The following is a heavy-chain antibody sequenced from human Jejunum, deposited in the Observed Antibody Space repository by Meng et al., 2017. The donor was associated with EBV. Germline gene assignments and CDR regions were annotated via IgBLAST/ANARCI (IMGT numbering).Heavy chain of an antibody. CDR1: GDRVSSNSVA. V-gene: IGHV6-1*01. CDR2: TYYRSKWYN. Sequence: HVQLRQAGPGPAKPPQTLTLTCAISGDRVSSNSVAWNWIRQSPSRGLEWLGRTYYRSKWYNEYAVPVQGRITINPDTSKNQFSLQLNSVTPEDTAVYYCVRAAHRNWLDPWGQGTLVTVSS. CDR3: VRAAHRNWLDP. J-gene: IGHJ5*02.